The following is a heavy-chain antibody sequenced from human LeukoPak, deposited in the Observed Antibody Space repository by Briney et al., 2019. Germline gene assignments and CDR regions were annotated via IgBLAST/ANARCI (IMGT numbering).Heavy chain of an antibody. CDR2: INHSGST. J-gene: IGHJ6*03. CDR3: ARVGGSGTHRPYYYYMDV. Sequence: SETLSLTCAVYGGSFSGYYWSWIRQPPGKGLEWIGGINHSGSTNYNPSLKSRVTISVDTSKNQFSLKLSSVTAADTAVYYCARVGGSGTHRPYYYYMDVWGKGTTVTVSS. V-gene: IGHV4-34*01. D-gene: IGHD3-10*01. CDR1: GGSFSGYY.